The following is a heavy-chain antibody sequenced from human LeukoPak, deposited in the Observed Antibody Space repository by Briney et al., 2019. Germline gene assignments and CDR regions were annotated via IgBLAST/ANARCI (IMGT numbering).Heavy chain of an antibody. CDR1: GASVNSDSYY. CDR2: IFNSGTT. J-gene: IGHJ4*02. V-gene: IGHV4-30-4*08. Sequence: SETLSLTCTVTGASVNSDSYYWSWIRQPPGQGLEWIGYIFNSGTTYYIPSLRSRVIISLDTSKNQFSLKMSSVTAADTAVYFCADTYGNWGQGTLVTVSS. CDR3: ADTYGN. D-gene: IGHD5-18*01.